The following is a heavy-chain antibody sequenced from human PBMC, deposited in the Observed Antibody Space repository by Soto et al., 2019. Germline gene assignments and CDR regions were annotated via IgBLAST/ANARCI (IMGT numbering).Heavy chain of an antibody. CDR2: ISYSGST. CDR1: GGSISSYY. V-gene: IGHV4-59*01. J-gene: IGHJ4*02. D-gene: IGHD1-26*01. Sequence: SETLSLTCPVSGGSISSYYWRWIRQPPGKGLEWIGYISYSGSTNYNPSLKSRVTISVDTSKNQFSLKLSSVTAADTAVYYCARAVGGPTDYWGQGTLVTVSS. CDR3: ARAVGGPTDY.